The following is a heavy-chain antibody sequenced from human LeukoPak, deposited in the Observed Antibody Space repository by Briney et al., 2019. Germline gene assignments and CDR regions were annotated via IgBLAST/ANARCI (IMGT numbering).Heavy chain of an antibody. V-gene: IGHV4-38-2*02. CDR3: ARATAPSPIFDR. J-gene: IGHJ4*02. CDR1: GFSVTDDYS. CDR2: TYHNQSP. D-gene: IGHD1-1*01. Sequence: SETLSLTCFVSGFSVTDDYSWGWIRQPPGKGLEWIGYTYHNQSPYYNPSLKSRVTVSLDTSKNHFSLKVASVTAADTATYYCARATAPSPIFDRWGQGTLVTVSS.